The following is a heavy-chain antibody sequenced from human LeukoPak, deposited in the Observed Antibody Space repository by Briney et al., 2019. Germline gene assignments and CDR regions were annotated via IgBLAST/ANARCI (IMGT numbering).Heavy chain of an antibody. CDR2: IIPILGIA. J-gene: IGHJ5*02. CDR3: ARDPPHCRSPSCYMEFAP. CDR1: GGTFSSYA. Sequence: ASVKVSCKASGGTFSSYAISWVRQAPGQGLEWMGRIIPILGIANYAQKFQGRGTITADKSTSTAYMELSSLRSEDTPVYSCARDPPHCRSPSCYMEFAPCGQGTLVTVSS. V-gene: IGHV1-69*04. D-gene: IGHD2-2*02.